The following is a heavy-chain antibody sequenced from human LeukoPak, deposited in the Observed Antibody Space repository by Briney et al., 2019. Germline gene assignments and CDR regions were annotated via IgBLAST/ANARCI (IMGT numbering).Heavy chain of an antibody. CDR3: AGTLPGYCSSTSCQSYYYYGMDV. J-gene: IGHJ6*04. CDR2: IYYSGST. D-gene: IGHD2-2*01. Sequence: PSETLSLTCTVSGGSIRSYYWSWIRQPPGKGLEWIGYIYYSGSTNYNPSLKSRVTISVDTSKNQFSLKLSSVTAADTAVYYCAGTLPGYCSSTSCQSYYYYGMDVWGKGTTVTVSS. V-gene: IGHV4-59*01. CDR1: GGSIRSYY.